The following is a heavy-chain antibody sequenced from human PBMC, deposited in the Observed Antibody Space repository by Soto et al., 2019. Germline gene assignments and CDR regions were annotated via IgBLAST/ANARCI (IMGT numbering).Heavy chain of an antibody. CDR3: ARGSGYRSDWCDY. CDR2: ISPNSGGT. D-gene: IGHD6-19*01. Sequence: ASVKLSCKASGYTFTGYYMHWVRQAPGQGLEWKGKISPNSGGTNYAQKIQGWVTMTRDTSISTAYMELSRLRSDDTAVYYCARGSGYRSDWCDYWGQGTLVTVSS. CDR1: GYTFTGYY. J-gene: IGHJ4*02. V-gene: IGHV1-2*04.